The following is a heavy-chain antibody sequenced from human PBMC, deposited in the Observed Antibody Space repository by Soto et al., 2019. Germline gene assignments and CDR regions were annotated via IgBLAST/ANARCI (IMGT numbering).Heavy chain of an antibody. CDR1: GFTFSSYT. CDR2: IRLGGGGA. CDR3: ARGRFLEWLSPPRYYYYMDV. V-gene: IGHV3-48*02. Sequence: GGSLRLSCAASGFTFSSYTMNWVRQAPGKGLEWLAYIRLGGGGAYNTGSVWGRFTISRDNAKNSLYLQMSSLTDEDTAVYYCARGRFLEWLSPPRYYYYMDVWGKGTTVTVSS. J-gene: IGHJ6*03. D-gene: IGHD3-3*01.